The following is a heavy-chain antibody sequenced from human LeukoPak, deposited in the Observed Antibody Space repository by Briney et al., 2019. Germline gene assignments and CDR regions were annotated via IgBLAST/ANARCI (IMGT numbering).Heavy chain of an antibody. D-gene: IGHD1-26*01. CDR2: ISGSGGST. V-gene: IGHV3-23*01. Sequence: GGSLRLSCAASGFTFSSYAMSWVRQAPGKGLEWVSAISGSGGSTYYADSVKGRFTISRDNSKNTLYLQMSSLRAEDTAVYYCAKGTGSSETSYYYYGMDVWGQGTTVTVSS. CDR3: AKGTGSSETSYYYYGMDV. CDR1: GFTFSSYA. J-gene: IGHJ6*02.